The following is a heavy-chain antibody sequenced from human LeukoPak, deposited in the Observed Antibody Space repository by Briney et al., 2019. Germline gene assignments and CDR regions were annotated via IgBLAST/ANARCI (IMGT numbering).Heavy chain of an antibody. D-gene: IGHD3-16*01. CDR1: GFTFRSSA. V-gene: IGHV3-30*02. J-gene: IGHJ6*03. CDR2: IRYDGTNE. CDR3: AKGGGSPRYYYYYYMDV. Sequence: PGGSLRLSCAASGFTFRSSAMHWVRQAPGKGLEWVASIRYDGTNERYANSVKGRFTVSRDNSKNTLFLQMDSLRVEDTSIYYCAKGGGSPRYYYYYYMDVWGRGTAVTISS.